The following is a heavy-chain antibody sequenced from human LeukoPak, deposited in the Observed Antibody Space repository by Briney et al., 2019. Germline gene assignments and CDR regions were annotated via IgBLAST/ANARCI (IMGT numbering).Heavy chain of an antibody. Sequence: GASVKVSCKASGGTFSSYAISWVRQAPGQGLVWMGGIIPIFGTANYAQKFQGRVTITADESTSTAYMELSSLRSEDTAVYYCASGLGYCSSTSCPTWGAFDIWGQGTMVTVSS. V-gene: IGHV1-69*13. D-gene: IGHD2-2*01. CDR3: ASGLGYCSSTSCPTWGAFDI. J-gene: IGHJ3*02. CDR2: IIPIFGTA. CDR1: GGTFSSYA.